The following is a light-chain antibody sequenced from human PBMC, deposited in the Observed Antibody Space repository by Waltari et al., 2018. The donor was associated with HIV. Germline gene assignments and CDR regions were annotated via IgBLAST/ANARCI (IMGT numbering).Light chain of an antibody. J-gene: IGKJ2*01. CDR1: QTVSTK. CDR3: QQYNNWPPNT. CDR2: GAS. Sequence: VMTQSPATLSVFPGERVTLSCRASQTVSTKLAWYQQKPGQAPRLLIYGASTRAPGLPARFSGSGSGTEFTLTISNLQSEDSAVYYCQQYNNWPPNTFGQGTKLEIK. V-gene: IGKV3-15*01.